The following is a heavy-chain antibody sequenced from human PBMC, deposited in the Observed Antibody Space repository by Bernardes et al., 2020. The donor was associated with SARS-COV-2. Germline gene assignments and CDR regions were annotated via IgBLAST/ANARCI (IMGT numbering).Heavy chain of an antibody. D-gene: IGHD1-20*01. CDR3: AKKRGDNSLDGVDY. CDR1: GFTFSSYA. CDR2: ISGSGGST. J-gene: IGHJ4*02. V-gene: IGHV3-23*01. Sequence: GGSLRLSCAASGFTFSSYAMSWVRQAPGKGLEWVSDISGSGGSTYYADSVKGRFTLSRDNSKNTLYLQMNILRAEDTAVYYCAKKRGDNSLDGVDYWGQGTLVTVSS.